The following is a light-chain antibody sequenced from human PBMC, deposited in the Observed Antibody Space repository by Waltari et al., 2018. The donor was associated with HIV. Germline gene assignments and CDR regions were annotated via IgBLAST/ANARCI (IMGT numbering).Light chain of an antibody. J-gene: IGLJ2*01. Sequence: NFMLTQPHSVSESPGKTVIISCSRSSGSIASYYVQWYQQRPGSSPTTVIYEDNQRPSGVPDRFSGSSDSSSNSASLTISGLKTEDEADYYCQSYDSNNVLFGGGTKLTVL. CDR2: EDN. CDR1: SGSIASYY. V-gene: IGLV6-57*01. CDR3: QSYDSNNVL.